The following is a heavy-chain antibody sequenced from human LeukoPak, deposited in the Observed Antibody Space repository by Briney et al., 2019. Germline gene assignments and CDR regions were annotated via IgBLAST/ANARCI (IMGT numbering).Heavy chain of an antibody. CDR2: ISSSGNT. V-gene: IGHV4-61*02. Sequence: SETLSLTRTVSGDSISSGDYYWSWIRQPAGKGLEWIGRISSSGNTNYNPSLKSRVTISVDTSKNQFSLKLSSVTAADTAVYFCARGPYSYDSSGAFDIWGQGTMVTVSS. CDR1: GDSISSGDYY. D-gene: IGHD3-22*01. J-gene: IGHJ3*02. CDR3: ARGPYSYDSSGAFDI.